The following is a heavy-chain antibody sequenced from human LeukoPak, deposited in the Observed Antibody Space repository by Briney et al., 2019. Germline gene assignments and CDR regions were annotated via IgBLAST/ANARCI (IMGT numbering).Heavy chain of an antibody. Sequence: GASVKVSCKASGGTFSSYAISWVRQAPGQGLEWMGGIIPIFGTANYAQKFQGRVTITADESTSTAYMELSSLRSEDTAVYYCARDPGGRPPREGAFDIWGQGTMVTVSS. V-gene: IGHV1-69*13. D-gene: IGHD1-26*01. CDR3: ARDPGGRPPREGAFDI. J-gene: IGHJ3*02. CDR2: IIPIFGTA. CDR1: GGTFSSYA.